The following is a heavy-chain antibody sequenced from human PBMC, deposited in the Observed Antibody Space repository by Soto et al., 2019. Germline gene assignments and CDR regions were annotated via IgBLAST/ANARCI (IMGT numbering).Heavy chain of an antibody. CDR1: GGAFSSYS. V-gene: IGHV1-69*01. J-gene: IGHJ3*02. CDR3: ARDVPQYNWTYWGSAFDI. D-gene: IGHD1-1*01. Sequence: GASVEVSCKASGGAFSSYSISWVLQAPGQGLEWMGGIIPIFGTANYAQKFQGRVTITADESTSTAYMELSSLRSEDTAVYYCARDVPQYNWTYWGSAFDIWGQGTRVTVSS. CDR2: IIPIFGTA.